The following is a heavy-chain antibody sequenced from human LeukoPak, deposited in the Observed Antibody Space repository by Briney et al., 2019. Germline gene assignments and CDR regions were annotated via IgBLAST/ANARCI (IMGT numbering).Heavy chain of an antibody. J-gene: IGHJ4*02. CDR3: ARDLAAPGIGSYAPYFDY. CDR2: ISSSGST. Sequence: SQTLSLTCTVSGDSISSGDYYWSWIRQPAGKGLEWIGRISSSGSTNYNPSLKSRVTISVDTSKNQFSLKLSSVTAADTAVYYCARDLAAPGIGSYAPYFDYWGQGTLVTVSS. V-gene: IGHV4-61*02. D-gene: IGHD1-26*01. CDR1: GDSISSGDYY.